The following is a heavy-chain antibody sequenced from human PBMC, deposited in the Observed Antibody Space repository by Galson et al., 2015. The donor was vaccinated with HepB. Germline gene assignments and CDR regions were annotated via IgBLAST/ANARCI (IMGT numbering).Heavy chain of an antibody. J-gene: IGHJ4*01. CDR2: ISGSSAST. CDR3: ARDQRGVVVTALFDY. CDR1: GFTFSDYA. V-gene: IGHV3-23*01. D-gene: IGHD2-21*02. Sequence: SLRLSCAASGFTFSDYAMSWVRQAPGKGLEWVSAISGSSASTSHADSVKGRFTISRDNFKNTLYLQMNSLRAEDTAVYYCARDQRGVVVTALFDYWGHGTLVTVSS.